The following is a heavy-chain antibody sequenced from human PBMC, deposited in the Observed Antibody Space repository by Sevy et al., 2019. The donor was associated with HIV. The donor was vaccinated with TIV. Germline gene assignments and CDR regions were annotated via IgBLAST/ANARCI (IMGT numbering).Heavy chain of an antibody. CDR1: GFPFNDHA. Sequence: GGSLRLSCAASGFPFNDHALHWVRQVPGKGLEWVSGISWNSRNVGYADSVKGRFTISRDNANHFLYLEMNSLRPEDTAIYYCAKDINRSCDGITCYPYYYYFYGLDVWGQGTRVTVS. J-gene: IGHJ6*02. D-gene: IGHD2-21*01. V-gene: IGHV3-9*01. CDR3: AKDINRSCDGITCYPYYYYFYGLDV. CDR2: ISWNSRNV.